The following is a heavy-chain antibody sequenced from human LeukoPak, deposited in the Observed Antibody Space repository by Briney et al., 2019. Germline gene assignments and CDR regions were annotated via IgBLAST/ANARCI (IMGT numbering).Heavy chain of an antibody. CDR3: ASGRMGTTFDY. J-gene: IGHJ4*02. D-gene: IGHD1-26*01. CDR1: GGSISSSSYY. V-gene: IGHV4-39*07. Sequence: SETLSLTCTVSGGSISSSSYYWGWIRQPPGKGLEWIGSIYYSGSTYYNPSLKSRVTISVDTSKNQFSLKLSSVTAADTAVYYCASGRMGTTFDYWGQGTLVTVSS. CDR2: IYYSGST.